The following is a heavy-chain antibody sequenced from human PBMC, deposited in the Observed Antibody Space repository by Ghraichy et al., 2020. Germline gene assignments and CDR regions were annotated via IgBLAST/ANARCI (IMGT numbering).Heavy chain of an antibody. V-gene: IGHV3-23*01. D-gene: IGHD2/OR15-2a*01. J-gene: IGHJ4*02. Sequence: GGSLRLSCAASGFTFSTYAMSWVRQAPGKGLEWVSALRGSGDSTYYADSVKGRFTISRDNSKNTLYLQMNSLSVEDPAVYFCAKGRSTTNHYDYWGQVTLVPVSS. CDR2: LRGSGDST. CDR3: AKGRSTTNHYDY. CDR1: GFTFSTYA.